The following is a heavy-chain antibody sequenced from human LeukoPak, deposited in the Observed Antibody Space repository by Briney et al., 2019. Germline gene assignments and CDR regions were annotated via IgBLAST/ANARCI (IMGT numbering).Heavy chain of an antibody. J-gene: IGHJ4*02. Sequence: SETLSLTCTVSGGSLSSSSYYWGWIRQPPGKGLEWIGSIYYSGSTYYNPSLKSRVAISVDTSKNQFSLKLSSVTAADTAVYYCARQIVVVITTSWFDYWGQGTLVTVSS. CDR3: ARQIVVVITTSWFDY. CDR1: GGSLSSSSYY. V-gene: IGHV4-39*01. CDR2: IYYSGST. D-gene: IGHD3-22*01.